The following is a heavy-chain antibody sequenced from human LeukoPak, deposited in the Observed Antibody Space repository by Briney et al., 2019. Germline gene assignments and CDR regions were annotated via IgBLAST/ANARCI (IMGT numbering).Heavy chain of an antibody. J-gene: IGHJ6*02. D-gene: IGHD3-3*01. V-gene: IGHV1-69*04. CDR2: IIPILGIA. CDR1: GGTFSSYA. Sequence: GASVKVSCKASGGTFSSYAISWVRQAPGQGLEWMGRIIPILGIANYAQKFQGRVTMTRDTSTSTVYMELSSLRSEDTAVYYCASAKITIFGVAPYYGMDVWGQGTTVTVSS. CDR3: ASAKITIFGVAPYYGMDV.